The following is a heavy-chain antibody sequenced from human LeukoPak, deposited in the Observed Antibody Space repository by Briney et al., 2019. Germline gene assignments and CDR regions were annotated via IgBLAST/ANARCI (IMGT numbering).Heavy chain of an antibody. CDR3: ARHCSSSSCPFDY. CDR2: IYYSGST. Sequence: SETLSLTCTVSGGSISTYYWSWIRQPPGKGLEWIGYIYYSGSTNYNPSLKSRVTISVDTSKNQFSLKLSSVTAVDTAVYYCARHCSSSSCPFDYWGQGTLVTVSS. CDR1: GGSISTYY. J-gene: IGHJ4*02. V-gene: IGHV4-59*08. D-gene: IGHD2-2*01.